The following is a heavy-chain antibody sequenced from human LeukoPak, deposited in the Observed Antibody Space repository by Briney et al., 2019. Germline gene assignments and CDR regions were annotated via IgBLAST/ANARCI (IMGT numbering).Heavy chain of an antibody. Sequence: TGGSLRLSCAASGFTFSSYSMNWVRQAPGKGLEWVSYISSSSSTIYYADSVKGRFTISRDNAKSSLYLQMNSLRAEDTAVYYCARDVQAGYWGQGTLVTVSS. CDR1: GFTFSSYS. D-gene: IGHD6-6*01. CDR3: ARDVQAGY. CDR2: ISSSSSTI. V-gene: IGHV3-48*01. J-gene: IGHJ4*02.